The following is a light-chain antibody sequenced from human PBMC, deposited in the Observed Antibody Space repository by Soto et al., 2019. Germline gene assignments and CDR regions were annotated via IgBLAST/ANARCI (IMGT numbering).Light chain of an antibody. Sequence: EIVLTQSPATLSLSPGERATLSCRASQSVSSYLAWYQQKPGQAPRLLIYDASNRATGIPARFSGSGSGTDFTFPFSSLEPEDFAVYYCQPRSTPSITCGQGTRLEIK. V-gene: IGKV3-11*01. CDR3: QPRSTPSIT. CDR2: DAS. CDR1: QSVSSY. J-gene: IGKJ5*01.